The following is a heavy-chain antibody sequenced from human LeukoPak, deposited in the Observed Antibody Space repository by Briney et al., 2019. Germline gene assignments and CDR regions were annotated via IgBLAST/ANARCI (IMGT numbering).Heavy chain of an antibody. CDR3: ATYYYDSSGYYYPTDY. D-gene: IGHD3-22*01. V-gene: IGHV3-53*01. J-gene: IGHJ4*02. Sequence: GGSLRLSCAVSGFTVSSNYMSWVRHAAGKGLVWVSVIYSGGSTYYADSVKGRFTLSSDNSKNTLYLQMNSLRAEDTAVYYCATYYYDSSGYYYPTDYWGQGTLVTVSS. CDR2: IYSGGST. CDR1: GFTVSSNY.